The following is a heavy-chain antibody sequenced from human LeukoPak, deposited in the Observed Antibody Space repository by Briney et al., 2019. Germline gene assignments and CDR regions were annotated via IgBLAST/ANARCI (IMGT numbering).Heavy chain of an antibody. J-gene: IGHJ4*02. D-gene: IGHD3-3*01. CDR2: ISAYNGNT. Sequence: ASVKVSCKASGYTFTSYGISWVRQAPGQGLEWMGWISAYNGNTNYAQKLQGRVTMTTDTSTSTAYMELRSLRSDDTAVYYCARDYDFWSGYYFFDYWGQGTLVTASS. V-gene: IGHV1-18*01. CDR3: ARDYDFWSGYYFFDY. CDR1: GYTFTSYG.